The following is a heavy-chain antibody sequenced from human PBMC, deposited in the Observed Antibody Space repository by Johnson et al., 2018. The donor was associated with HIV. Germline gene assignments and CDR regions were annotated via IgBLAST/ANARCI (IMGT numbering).Heavy chain of an antibody. V-gene: IGHV3-20*04. CDR1: GFSFDEYD. CDR3: ARDQGVRRVVVFDDAFDV. J-gene: IGHJ3*01. D-gene: IGHD2-15*01. Sequence: VQLVEYGGGVARPGGSLRLSCEASGFSFDEYDMSWVRQAPGKGLEWVSGINWNGATPGSADSVKGRFTISRDNARTSLYLQMNSLRAEDTAVYYCARDQGVRRVVVFDDAFDVWGQGTMVTVSS. CDR2: INWNGATP.